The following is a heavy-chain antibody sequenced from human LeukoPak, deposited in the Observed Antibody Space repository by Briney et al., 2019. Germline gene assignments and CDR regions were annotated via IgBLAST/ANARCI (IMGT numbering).Heavy chain of an antibody. Sequence: PGGSLRLSCAASGFSFGSFWMTWIRQAPGKGLEWVGHINEDGSQTNYIDSVTGRFTISRDNTKDSLYLQMNSLRAEDTAVYFCVRDVGYFHFDSWGQGIVVTVSS. J-gene: IGHJ4*02. V-gene: IGHV3-7*01. CDR3: VRDVGYFHFDS. CDR1: GFSFGSFW. D-gene: IGHD1-1*01. CDR2: INEDGSQT.